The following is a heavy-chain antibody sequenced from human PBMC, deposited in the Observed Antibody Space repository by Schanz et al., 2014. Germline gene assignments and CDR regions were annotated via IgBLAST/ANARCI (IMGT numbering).Heavy chain of an antibody. CDR1: GYIFTSYS. D-gene: IGHD6-6*01. Sequence: QVHLVQSGAEVKKPGASVKVSCKASGYIFTSYSMHWVRQAPGQGLEWLGIINPSGVSTSSAQEFQGRVTMTRDTSTSTLQMELSSLRSEDAAVYYGARGGAYRSPSPVFYFDYWGQGTLVTVSS. CDR3: ARGGAYRSPSPVFYFDY. J-gene: IGHJ4*02. CDR2: INPSGVST. V-gene: IGHV1-46*01.